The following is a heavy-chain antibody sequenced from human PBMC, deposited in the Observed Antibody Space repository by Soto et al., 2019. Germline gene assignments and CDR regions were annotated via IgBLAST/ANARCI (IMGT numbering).Heavy chain of an antibody. CDR1: GFTFSSYS. CDR3: ARSRRLVRGSYYYYGMDV. Sequence: PGGSLRLSCAASGFTFSSYSMNWVRQAPGKXLEWVSSISSSSSYIYYADSVKGRFTISRDNAKNSLYLQMNSLRAEDTAVYYCARSRRLVRGSYYYYGMDVWGQGTTVTVSS. J-gene: IGHJ6*02. D-gene: IGHD3-10*01. V-gene: IGHV3-21*01. CDR2: ISSSSSYI.